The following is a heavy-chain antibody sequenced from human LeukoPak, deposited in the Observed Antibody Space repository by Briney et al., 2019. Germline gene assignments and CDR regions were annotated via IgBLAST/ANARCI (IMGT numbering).Heavy chain of an antibody. CDR3: ARDLPQWLGSAIDC. CDR2: ISSSGSTI. Sequence: PGGSLRLSCAASGFTFSDYYTSWIRQAPGEGLEWVSYISSSGSTIFYADSVKGRFTISRDNAKNSLYLQMNSLRAEDTAVYYCARDLPQWLGSAIDCWGQGTLVTVSS. D-gene: IGHD6-19*01. J-gene: IGHJ4*02. CDR1: GFTFSDYY. V-gene: IGHV3-11*01.